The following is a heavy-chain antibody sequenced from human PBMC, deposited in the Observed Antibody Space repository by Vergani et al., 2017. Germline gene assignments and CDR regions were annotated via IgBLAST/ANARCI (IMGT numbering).Heavy chain of an antibody. J-gene: IGHJ4*02. Sequence: QVQLQESGPGLVKPSETLSLTCAVYGGSFSGYYWSWIRQPPGKGLEWIGEINHSGSTNYNPSLKSRVTISVDTSKNQFSLKLSSVTAADTAVYYCARYPGCSGGSCYSADYWGQGILVTVSS. D-gene: IGHD2-15*01. CDR1: GGSFSGYY. CDR2: INHSGST. CDR3: ARYPGCSGGSCYSADY. V-gene: IGHV4-34*10.